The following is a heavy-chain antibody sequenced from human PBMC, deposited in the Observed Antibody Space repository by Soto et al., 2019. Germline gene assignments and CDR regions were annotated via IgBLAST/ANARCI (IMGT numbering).Heavy chain of an antibody. CDR2: IIPIFGTA. J-gene: IGHJ6*02. Sequence: SVKVSCKASGGTFSSYAISWVRQAPGQGLEWMGGIIPIFGTANYAQKFQGRVTITADESTSTAYMELSSLRSEDTAVYYCARPYSGSYYHDYYYGMDVWGQGTTVTVSS. V-gene: IGHV1-69*13. D-gene: IGHD1-26*01. CDR1: GGTFSSYA. CDR3: ARPYSGSYYHDYYYGMDV.